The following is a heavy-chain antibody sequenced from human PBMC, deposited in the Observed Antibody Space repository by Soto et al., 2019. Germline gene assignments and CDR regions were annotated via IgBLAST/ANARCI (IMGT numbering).Heavy chain of an antibody. CDR3: ARDTGDFWSGYYSPYGYYYYYYGMDV. D-gene: IGHD3-3*01. CDR1: GGTFSSYA. V-gene: IGHV1-69*13. Sequence: GASVKVSCKASGGTFSSYAISWVRQAPGQGLEWMGGIIPIFGTANYAQKFQGRVTITADESTSTAYMELSSLRSEDTAVYYCARDTGDFWSGYYSPYGYYYYYYGMDVWGQGTTVT. J-gene: IGHJ6*02. CDR2: IIPIFGTA.